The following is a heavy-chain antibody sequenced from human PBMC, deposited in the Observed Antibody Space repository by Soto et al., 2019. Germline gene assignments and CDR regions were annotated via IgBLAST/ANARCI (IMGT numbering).Heavy chain of an antibody. CDR3: AREEPALYCHGASCSIPHFAH. V-gene: IGHV3-7*01. CDR2: IKEDGSER. D-gene: IGHD2-15*01. J-gene: IGHJ4*02. Sequence: PGGSLRLSCAASGFTFNTYRMTWVRQAPGKGLEWVANIKEDGSERFYEDSVKGRFTISRDNAKNSLFLQINSLRVEDTAVYYCAREEPALYCHGASCSIPHFAHWGQGALVTV. CDR1: GFTFNTYR.